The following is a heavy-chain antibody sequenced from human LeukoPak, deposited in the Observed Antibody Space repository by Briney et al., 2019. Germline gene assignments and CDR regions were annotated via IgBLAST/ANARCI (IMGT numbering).Heavy chain of an antibody. D-gene: IGHD3-3*01. V-gene: IGHV3-49*04. CDR2: TRGKAYGGTT. CDR3: TRDTVGHDFWSGYSAF. Sequence: GGSLRLSCTGSGFTFGDYAVSWVRQAPGKGLEWIGFTRGKAYGGTTDFAASVKGRFTISRDDSKSIAYLQMNSLKTEDTAMYYCTRDTVGHDFWSGYSAFWGQGTLVTVSS. J-gene: IGHJ4*02. CDR1: GFTFGDYA.